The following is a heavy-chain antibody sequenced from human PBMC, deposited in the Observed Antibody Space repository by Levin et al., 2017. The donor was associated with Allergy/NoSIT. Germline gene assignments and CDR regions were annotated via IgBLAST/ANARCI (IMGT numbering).Heavy chain of an antibody. J-gene: IGHJ4*02. V-gene: IGHV5-51*01. CDR1: GYSFSTYW. CDR3: ARYEGTGGPTGDY. CDR2: IYPSDSDT. D-gene: IGHD7-27*01. Sequence: PGESLKISCKASGYSFSTYWIAWVRQMPGKGLEWMGIIYPSDSDTRYSPSFQGQVTISADKSIRTAYLQWSSLKASDTAMYYCARYEGTGGPTGDYWGQGTLVTVSS.